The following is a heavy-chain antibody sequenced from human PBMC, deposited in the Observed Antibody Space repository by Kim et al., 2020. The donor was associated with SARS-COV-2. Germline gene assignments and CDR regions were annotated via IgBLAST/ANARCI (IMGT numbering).Heavy chain of an antibody. D-gene: IGHD7-27*01. J-gene: IGHJ4*02. Sequence: GGSLRLSCAASGFTFSTYWMNWVRQAPGKGLEWVANIKQDGSEKFYVDSVKGRFTISRDNAKNSLYLQMNSLRAEDTAVYFCARVNHGMGNDYWGQGTLVTVSS. CDR2: IKQDGSEK. V-gene: IGHV3-7*01. CDR1: GFTFSTYW. CDR3: ARVNHGMGNDY.